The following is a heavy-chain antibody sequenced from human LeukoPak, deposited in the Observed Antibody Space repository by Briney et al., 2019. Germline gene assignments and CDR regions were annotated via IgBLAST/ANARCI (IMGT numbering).Heavy chain of an antibody. D-gene: IGHD3-22*01. CDR1: GGSISSYY. CDR2: IYTSGST. J-gene: IGHJ4*02. CDR3: ARELDCYDSSGYYPFGFDY. Sequence: PSETLSLTCTVSGGSISSYYWSWIRQPAGKGLEWIGRIYTSGSTNYNPSLKSRVTMSVDTSKNQFSLKLSSVTAADTAVYYCARELDCYDSSGYYPFGFDYWGQGTLVTVSS. V-gene: IGHV4-4*07.